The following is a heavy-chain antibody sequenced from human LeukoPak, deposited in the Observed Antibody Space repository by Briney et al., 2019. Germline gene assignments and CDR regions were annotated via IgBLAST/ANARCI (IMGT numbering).Heavy chain of an antibody. J-gene: IGHJ4*02. CDR1: GFLFSSFE. V-gene: IGHV3-48*03. D-gene: IGHD5-12*01. CDR3: AREMGGYPFDY. Sequence: GGSLRLSCAASGFLFSSFEVNWVRQAPGKGLEWVSYISSSGITIYYADSVKGRFTISRDNAKNSLYLQMNSLRAEDTAVYYCAREMGGYPFDYWGQGTLVTVSS. CDR2: ISSSGITI.